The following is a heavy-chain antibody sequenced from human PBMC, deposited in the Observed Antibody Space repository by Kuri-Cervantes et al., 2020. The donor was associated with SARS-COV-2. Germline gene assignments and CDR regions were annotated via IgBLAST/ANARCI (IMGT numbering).Heavy chain of an antibody. Sequence: GGSLRLSCAASGFTFSSYWMSWVRQAPGEGLEWVANIKQDGSEKYYVDSVKGRFTISRDNAKNSLYLQMNSLRAEDTAVYYCARDRWTVAGGLDYWGQGTLVTVSS. CDR1: GFTFSSYW. D-gene: IGHD3-10*01. V-gene: IGHV3-7*05. CDR3: ARDRWTVAGGLDY. CDR2: IKQDGSEK. J-gene: IGHJ4*02.